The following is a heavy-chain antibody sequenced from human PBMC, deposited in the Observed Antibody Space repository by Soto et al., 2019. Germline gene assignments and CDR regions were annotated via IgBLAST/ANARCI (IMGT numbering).Heavy chain of an antibody. CDR2: INAGNGNT. J-gene: IGHJ4*02. CDR1: GYTFTSYA. D-gene: IGHD3-9*01. CDR3: ARDRSDILTGGNPFGY. Sequence: GASVKVSCKASGYTFTSYAMHWVRQAPGQRLEWMGWINAGNGNTKYSQRFQGRVTITRDTSASTAYMELSSLRSEDTAVYYCARDRSDILTGGNPFGYWGQGTLVTVSS. V-gene: IGHV1-3*01.